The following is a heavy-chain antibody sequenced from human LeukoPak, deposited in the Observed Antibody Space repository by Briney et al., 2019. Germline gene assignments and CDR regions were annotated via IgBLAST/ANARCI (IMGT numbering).Heavy chain of an antibody. V-gene: IGHV3-53*01. CDR3: ARDGVWFGELLRD. J-gene: IGHJ4*02. CDR2: IYSGGST. Sequence: GGSLRLSCAASGFTVSSNYMSWVRQAPGKGLEWVSVIYSGGSTYYADSVKGRFTISRDNSKNTLYLQMNSLRAEDTAVYYCARDGVWFGELLRDWGQGTLVTVPS. D-gene: IGHD3-10*01. CDR1: GFTVSSNY.